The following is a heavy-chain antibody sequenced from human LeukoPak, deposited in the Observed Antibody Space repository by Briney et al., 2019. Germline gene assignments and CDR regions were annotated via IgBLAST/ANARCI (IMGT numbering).Heavy chain of an antibody. J-gene: IGHJ5*02. D-gene: IGHD5-12*01. Sequence: GGSLRLSCAASGFTVSDNYMTWIRQAPGKGLEWVSAISGSGGSTYYADSVKGRFTISRDNSKNTLYLQMNSLRAEDTAVYYCAKDRRIEYSGYDPILSWGQGTLVTVSS. CDR3: AKDRRIEYSGYDPILS. V-gene: IGHV3-23*01. CDR1: GFTVSDNY. CDR2: ISGSGGST.